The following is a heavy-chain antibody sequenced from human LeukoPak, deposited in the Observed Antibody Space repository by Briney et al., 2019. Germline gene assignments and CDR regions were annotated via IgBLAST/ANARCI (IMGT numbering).Heavy chain of an antibody. Sequence: PGGSLRLSCAASGFTVSTNYMTWVRQAPGKGPEWVSVIYSGGGGTTHYADSVKGRFTISRDNSKNTVSLQMNSLTAEDTAIYYCARDNGLNWFDPWGQGTLVTVSS. CDR3: ARDNGLNWFDP. V-gene: IGHV3-53*01. CDR1: GFTVSTNY. CDR2: IYSGGGGTT. J-gene: IGHJ5*02.